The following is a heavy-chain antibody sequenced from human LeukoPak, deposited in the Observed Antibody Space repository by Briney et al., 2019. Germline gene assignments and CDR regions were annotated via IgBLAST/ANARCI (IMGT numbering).Heavy chain of an antibody. CDR1: GFTLSSYG. CDR2: ITRSSIYI. CDR3: ARYLSRGYKSFSGY. D-gene: IGHD5-18*01. J-gene: IGHJ4*02. V-gene: IGHV3-21*04. Sequence: PGGSLRLSCAAPGFTLSSYGMHWVRQAPGKGLEWVSSITRSSIYIYYADSVKGRFTISKDNAKNSLYLQMNSLRVEDAAVYYCARYLSRGYKSFSGYWGQGTLVTVSS.